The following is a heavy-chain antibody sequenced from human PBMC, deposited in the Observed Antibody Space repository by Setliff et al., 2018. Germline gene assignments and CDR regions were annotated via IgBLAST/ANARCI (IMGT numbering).Heavy chain of an antibody. CDR1: GFTFSSYW. CDR3: TRARDIAPTYYYMDV. Sequence: GGSLRLSCAASGFTFSSYWMSWVRQAPGKGLEWVANIKKQDGSEKYYVDSVKGRFTISRDNSKNSLYLHMNSLRAEDTAVYYCTRARDIAPTYYYMDVWGKGTTVTVSS. D-gene: IGHD5-12*01. CDR2: IKKQDGSEK. V-gene: IGHV3-7*01. J-gene: IGHJ6*03.